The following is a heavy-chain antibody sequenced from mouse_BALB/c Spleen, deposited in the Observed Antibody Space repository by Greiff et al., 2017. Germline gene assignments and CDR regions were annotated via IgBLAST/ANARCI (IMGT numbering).Heavy chain of an antibody. D-gene: IGHD2-1*01. Sequence: QVQLQQPGAELVKPGASVKMSCKASGYTFTSYNMHWVKQTPGQGLEWIGAIYPGNGDTSYNQKFKGKATLTADKSSSTAYMQLSSLTSEDSAVYYCVGGNYGDYWGQGTTLTVSS. CDR2: IYPGNGDT. J-gene: IGHJ2*01. CDR1: GYTFTSYN. CDR3: VGGNYGDY. V-gene: IGHV1-12*01.